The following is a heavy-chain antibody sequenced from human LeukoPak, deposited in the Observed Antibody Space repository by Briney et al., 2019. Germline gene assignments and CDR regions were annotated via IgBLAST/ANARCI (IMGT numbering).Heavy chain of an antibody. CDR3: ARDIAARPSPAPRDNWFDP. CDR1: CSSITNHF. J-gene: IGHJ5*02. Sequence: SAILFPTSTFSCSSITNHFRGGLRPPPRGGLGVSGDIYCGGSTNYNPSLKSRVTISVDTSKNQFSLKLSSVTAADTAVYYCARDIAARPSPAPRDNWFDPWGQGTLVTVSS. D-gene: IGHD6-6*01. CDR2: IYCGGST. V-gene: IGHV4-59*11.